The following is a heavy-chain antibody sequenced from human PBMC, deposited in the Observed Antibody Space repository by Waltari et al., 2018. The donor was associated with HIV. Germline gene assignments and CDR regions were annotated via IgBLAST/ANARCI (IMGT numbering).Heavy chain of an antibody. CDR1: GGPISSGSYY. J-gene: IGHJ4*02. CDR3: AREIVGATSRHDY. CDR2: FYTSGST. D-gene: IGHD1-26*01. V-gene: IGHV4-61*02. Sequence: QVQLQESGPGLVKPSQTLSLPCTLSGGPISSGSYYCTWIRQPAGKGLEWIGRFYTSGSTNYNPSLKSRVTISVDTSKNQFSLKLSSVTAADTAVYYCAREIVGATSRHDYWGQGTLVTVSS.